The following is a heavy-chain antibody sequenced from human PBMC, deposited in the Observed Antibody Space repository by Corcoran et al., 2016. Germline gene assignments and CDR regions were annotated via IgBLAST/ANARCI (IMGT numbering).Heavy chain of an antibody. D-gene: IGHD3-10*01. J-gene: IGHJ4*02. CDR2: IYPGDSDT. CDR3: ARRDYYYGLGSYYKN. V-gene: IGHV5-51*01. Sequence: EVKLGQSGAEVKKPGESLKISCQDSGYSFTNYRIGWVRQMPGKGLEWMGIIYPGDSDTRYSPSFQGQDTMSADMSISTAYLQWSSLQASDTAMYYCARRDYYYGLGSYYKNWGQGTLVTVSS. CDR1: GYSFTNYR.